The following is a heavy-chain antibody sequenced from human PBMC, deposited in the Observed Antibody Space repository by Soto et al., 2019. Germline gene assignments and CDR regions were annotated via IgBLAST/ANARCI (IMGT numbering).Heavy chain of an antibody. J-gene: IGHJ6*02. CDR2: IGESGTPT. CDR3: ARYIPGVRYYGMDV. V-gene: IGHV3-23*01. CDR1: SYA. Sequence: SYAXXXVRQAPGKGLEWVSLIGESGTPTYYADSVKGRFTISRDNSGNTLFLEMYSLRAEDTAVYYCARYIPGVRYYGMDVWGQGTTVTVSS. D-gene: IGHD2-2*01.